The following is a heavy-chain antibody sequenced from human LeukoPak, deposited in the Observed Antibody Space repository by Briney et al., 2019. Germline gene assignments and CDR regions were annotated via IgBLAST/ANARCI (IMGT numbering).Heavy chain of an antibody. J-gene: IGHJ5*02. CDR1: GGSISSYY. D-gene: IGHD3-3*01. Sequence: SEALSLTCTVSGGSISSYYWSWIRQPPGKGLEWIGYIYYSGSTNYNPSLKSRVTISVDTSKNQFSLKLSSVTAADTAVYYCARGNTYYDFWSGYYSGANWFDPWGQGTLVTVSS. V-gene: IGHV4-59*01. CDR3: ARGNTYYDFWSGYYSGANWFDP. CDR2: IYYSGST.